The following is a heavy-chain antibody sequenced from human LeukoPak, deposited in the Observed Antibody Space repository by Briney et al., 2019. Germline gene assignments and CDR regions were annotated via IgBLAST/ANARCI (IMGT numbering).Heavy chain of an antibody. V-gene: IGHV4-30-2*01. D-gene: IGHD6-19*01. CDR1: GGSISSGGYS. J-gene: IGHJ1*01. CDR3: ASRIAVAGTGYFQH. Sequence: SETLSLTCAVSGGSISSGGYSWSWIRQPPGKGLEWIGYIYHSGSTYYNPSLKSRVTISVDRSKNQFSLKLSSVTAADTAVYYCASRIAVAGTGYFQHWGQGTLVTVSS. CDR2: IYHSGST.